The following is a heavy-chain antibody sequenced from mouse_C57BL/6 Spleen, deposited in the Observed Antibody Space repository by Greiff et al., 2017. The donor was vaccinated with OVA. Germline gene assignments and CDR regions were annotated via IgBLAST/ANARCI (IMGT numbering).Heavy chain of an antibody. CDR1: GYTFTDYE. CDR2: IDPETGGT. CDR3: TRCGNGSSYVGYFDV. Sequence: QVQLQQSGAELVRPGASVTLSCKASGYTFTDYEMHWVKQTPVHGLEWIGAIDPETGGTAYNQKFKGKAILTADKSSSTAYMELRSLTSEDSAVYYCTRCGNGSSYVGYFDVWGTGTTVTVSS. J-gene: IGHJ1*03. D-gene: IGHD1-1*01. V-gene: IGHV1-15*01.